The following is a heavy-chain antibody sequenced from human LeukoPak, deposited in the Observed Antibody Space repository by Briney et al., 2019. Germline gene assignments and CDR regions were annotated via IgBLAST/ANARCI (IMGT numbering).Heavy chain of an antibody. CDR1: GGSFSGYY. V-gene: IGHV4-34*01. Sequence: SETLSLTCAVYGGSFSGYYWSWIRQPPGKGLEWIGGINHSGSTNYNPSLKSRVTISVDTSKNQFSLKLSSVTAADTAVYYCARTSSYSSGWSTFYPILDYWGQGTLVTVSS. D-gene: IGHD6-19*01. CDR2: INHSGST. J-gene: IGHJ4*02. CDR3: ARTSSYSSGWSTFYPILDY.